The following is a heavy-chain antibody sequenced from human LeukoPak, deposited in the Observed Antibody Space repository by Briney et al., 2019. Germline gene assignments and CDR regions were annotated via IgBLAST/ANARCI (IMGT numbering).Heavy chain of an antibody. CDR3: ARGGAARLHFQN. CDR1: GGSISTYY. CDR2: IYHSGST. D-gene: IGHD6-6*01. V-gene: IGHV4-59*01. J-gene: IGHJ1*01. Sequence: SETLSLTYTVSGGSISTYYWNWIRQPPGKGLEWIGYIYHSGSTNYNPSLQSRVTISVDTSKNQFSLDLNSVTAADTAVYYCARGGAARLHFQNWGQGTLVTVSS.